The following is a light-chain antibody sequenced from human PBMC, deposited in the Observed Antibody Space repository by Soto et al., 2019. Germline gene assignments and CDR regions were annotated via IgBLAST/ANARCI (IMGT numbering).Light chain of an antibody. V-gene: IGKV3-15*01. CDR2: GAS. J-gene: IGKJ1*01. Sequence: ETVMTQSAATLSVSPGERATLSSRASQSVSSNLAWYQQKPGQAPRLLIYGASTRVTGIPARFSGSGSGTEFTLTIGSLQSEDFAVYYCQQYNNWPRTFGQGTKVDI. CDR3: QQYNNWPRT. CDR1: QSVSSN.